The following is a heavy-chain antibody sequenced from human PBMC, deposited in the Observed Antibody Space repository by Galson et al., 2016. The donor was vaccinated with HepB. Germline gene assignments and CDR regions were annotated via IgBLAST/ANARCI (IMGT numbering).Heavy chain of an antibody. Sequence: QSGAEVTKPGEALRISCKASGGSFTRFALSWVRQAPGQGLEWMGRIIPVLGIVNYAQRFQGRVTISADKTTSTAYMDLISLTSDDTAVYYCARDAFGEFFESSPDAVTWGQGTLVTVSS. V-gene: IGHV1-69*04. CDR3: ARDAFGEFFESSPDAVT. CDR1: GGSFTRFA. J-gene: IGHJ4*02. D-gene: IGHD3-10*01. CDR2: IIPVLGIV.